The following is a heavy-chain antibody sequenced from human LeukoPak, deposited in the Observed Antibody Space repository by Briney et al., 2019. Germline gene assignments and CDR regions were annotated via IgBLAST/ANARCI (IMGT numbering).Heavy chain of an antibody. CDR1: GFTFSSYA. D-gene: IGHD7-27*01. Sequence: GGSLRLSCAASGFTFSSYAMSWVRQAPGKGLEWVSASSGSGGSTYYADSVNGRFTISRDNSKNTLYLQMNSLRAEDTAVYYCAKDHMNRGGFDYWGQGTLVTVSS. J-gene: IGHJ4*02. CDR2: SSGSGGST. CDR3: AKDHMNRGGFDY. V-gene: IGHV3-23*01.